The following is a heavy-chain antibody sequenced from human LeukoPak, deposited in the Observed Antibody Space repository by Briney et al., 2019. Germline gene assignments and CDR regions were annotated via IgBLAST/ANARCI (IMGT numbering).Heavy chain of an antibody. CDR3: ARDDDDSSGYDDY. CDR2: ITGNSNAK. D-gene: IGHD3-22*01. CDR1: GFTFSTYG. Sequence: GESLRLSCATSGFTFSTYGMHWVRQAPGKGLEWVSYITGNSNAKYYADSVKGRFTISRDNAKNSLYLQMSSLRAEDTAVYYCARDDDDSSGYDDYWGQGTLVTVSS. V-gene: IGHV3-48*01. J-gene: IGHJ4*02.